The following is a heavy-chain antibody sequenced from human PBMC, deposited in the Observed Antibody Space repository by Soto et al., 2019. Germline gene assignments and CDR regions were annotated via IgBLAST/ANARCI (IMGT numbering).Heavy chain of an antibody. Sequence: EVQLVESGGGLVKPGGSLRLSCAASGFGFSGAWMTWVRQAPGKGLEWVGRIKSKTDGETTDYAAPVKGRFSISRDDSRKMVFLQMDSLETEDSAVYYCTTVIRLADIFVPYWGQGTLVTVSS. D-gene: IGHD3-9*01. V-gene: IGHV3-15*01. CDR1: GFGFSGAW. J-gene: IGHJ4*02. CDR2: IKSKTDGETT. CDR3: TTVIRLADIFVPY.